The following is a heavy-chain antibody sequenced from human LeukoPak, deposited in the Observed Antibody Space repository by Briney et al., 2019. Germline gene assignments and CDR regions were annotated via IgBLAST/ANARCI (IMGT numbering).Heavy chain of an antibody. J-gene: IGHJ5*02. CDR3: ARSPAVAVAGTNWFDP. V-gene: IGHV4-39*07. D-gene: IGHD6-19*01. Sequence: SETLSLTCSVSGGSISSTGHHWDWIRQPPGKGLEWIGSIYYSGSTYFNPSLKSRVTISVDTPKNQFSLKLNSVTAADTAVYYCARSPAVAVAGTNWFDPWGQGTLVTVSS. CDR2: IYYSGST. CDR1: GGSISSTGHH.